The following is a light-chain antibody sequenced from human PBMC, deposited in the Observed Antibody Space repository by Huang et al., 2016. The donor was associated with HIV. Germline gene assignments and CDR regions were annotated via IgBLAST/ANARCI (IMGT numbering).Light chain of an antibody. CDR1: QTILHDSDRRNY. Sequence: DIVMTQSPDSLAVSLGERATINCKSSQTILHDSDRRNYLAWYQQKPGQPPKLLIHWAASRKSGVPDRFIGSGSGTDFTLTISSLQAEDVAVYYCQQYYSSPFTFGPGTNVDI. J-gene: IGKJ3*01. CDR3: QQYYSSPFT. V-gene: IGKV4-1*01. CDR2: WAA.